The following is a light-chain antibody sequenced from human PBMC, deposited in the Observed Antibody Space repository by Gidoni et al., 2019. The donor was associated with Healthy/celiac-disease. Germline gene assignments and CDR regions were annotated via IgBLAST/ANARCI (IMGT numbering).Light chain of an antibody. Sequence: QSALTQPASVSGSPGQSITISCTGTSSDVGGYNYVSWSQQHPGTAPKLMIYEVSNRPSGVSNRFSGSKSGNTASLTISGLQAEDEADYYCSSDTSSSPGVVFGGGTKLTVL. V-gene: IGLV2-14*01. J-gene: IGLJ2*01. CDR1: SSDVGGYNY. CDR2: EVS. CDR3: SSDTSSSPGVV.